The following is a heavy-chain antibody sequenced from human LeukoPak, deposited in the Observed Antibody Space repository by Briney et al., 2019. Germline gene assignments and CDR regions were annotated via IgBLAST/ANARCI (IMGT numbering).Heavy chain of an antibody. CDR2: INGEGSNT. J-gene: IGHJ4*02. CDR3: VRFPR. CDR1: GFTFTSYY. Sequence: PGGSLRLCCAAYGFTFTSYYREWVRQAPGKGVVWVSRINGEGSNTIYVDSVKGRFTISRDNAKYTVYLQMNSLRAEDTAIYYCVRFPRWGQGTLVTVSS. V-gene: IGHV3-74*01.